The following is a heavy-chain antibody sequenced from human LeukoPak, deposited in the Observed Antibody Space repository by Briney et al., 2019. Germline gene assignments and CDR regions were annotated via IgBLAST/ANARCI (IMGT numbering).Heavy chain of an antibody. CDR3: ATSSWYRLAY. D-gene: IGHD6-13*01. Sequence: GGSLRLSCAASGFTFSDSFMSWVRQAPGKGLEWVGRSRNKADSYTAEYAASVKGRFTISRDESKNSLYLQISSLETEDAAVYYCATSSWYRLAYWGQGSLVT. V-gene: IGHV3-72*01. CDR2: SRNKADSYTA. CDR1: GFTFSDSF. J-gene: IGHJ4*02.